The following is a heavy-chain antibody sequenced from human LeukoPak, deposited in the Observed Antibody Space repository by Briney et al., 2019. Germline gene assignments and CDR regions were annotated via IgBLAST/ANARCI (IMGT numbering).Heavy chain of an antibody. CDR1: GFTFSSCW. J-gene: IGHJ3*02. D-gene: IGHD3-3*01. V-gene: IGHV3-74*01. Sequence: PGGSLRLSCAASGFTFSSCWMHWVRQAPGKGLVWVSRINNDGSSTSYADSVKGRFTISRDNAKNTLYLAMNSQRDEDRAVYYCASVVGGYYPPVVAFDIWGQGTMVTVSS. CDR3: ASVVGGYYPPVVAFDI. CDR2: INNDGSST.